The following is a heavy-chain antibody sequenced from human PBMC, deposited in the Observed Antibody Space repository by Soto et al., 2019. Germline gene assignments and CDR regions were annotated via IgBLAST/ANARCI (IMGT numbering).Heavy chain of an antibody. V-gene: IGHV1-8*01. CDR3: ARMESFGSLNWFDP. J-gene: IGHJ5*02. D-gene: IGHD5-18*01. Sequence: ASVKVSCKASGYTFTNNDVSWVRQATGQGLEWMGWMNPGSGDTGYAQKFQGRVTMTRDISIATAYMELTILTSEDTAIYYCARMESFGSLNWFDPWGQGTLVTVSS. CDR2: MNPGSGDT. CDR1: GYTFTNND.